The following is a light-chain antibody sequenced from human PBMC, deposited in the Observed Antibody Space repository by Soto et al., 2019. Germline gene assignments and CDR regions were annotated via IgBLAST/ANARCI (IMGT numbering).Light chain of an antibody. Sequence: EIVMTQSPATLSVSPGERATLSCRASQSVSSNLAWYQQKPCQAPRLLIYGASTTATGIPARFSGSGSGTEFTLTISSLQSEDFAVYYGQQYNNWPPITCGQGTRLEIK. V-gene: IGKV3-15*01. CDR2: GAS. CDR3: QQYNNWPPIT. CDR1: QSVSSN. J-gene: IGKJ5*01.